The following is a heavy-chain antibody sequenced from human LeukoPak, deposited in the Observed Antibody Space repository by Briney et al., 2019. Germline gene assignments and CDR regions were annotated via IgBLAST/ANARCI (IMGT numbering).Heavy chain of an antibody. CDR3: AKLGVRSSAGEDY. D-gene: IGHD3-10*01. Sequence: GGSLRLSRAASGFDFSTYVMYWVRQAPGKGLGWVSALYGNGEGISYADSVKGRFAISRDNSKNTLYLQMNSLRPEDTALYYCAKLGVRSSAGEDYWGQGTLVTVSS. J-gene: IGHJ4*02. CDR2: LYGNGEGI. V-gene: IGHV3-23*01. CDR1: GFDFSTYV.